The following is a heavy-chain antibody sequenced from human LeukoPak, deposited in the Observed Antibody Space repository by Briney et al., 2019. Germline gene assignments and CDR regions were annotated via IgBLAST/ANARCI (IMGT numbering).Heavy chain of an antibody. V-gene: IGHV3-33*08. CDR2: IWYDGSNK. J-gene: IGHJ5*02. CDR1: GFSFSYYV. Sequence: GGSLRLSCAGSGFSFSYYVMHWVRQAPGKGLEWVAVIWYDGSNKYYADSVKGRFTISRDNSKNTLYLQMNSLRAEDTAVYYCARGMVRYYYDSSGYYSPWFDPWGQGTLVTVSS. D-gene: IGHD3-22*01. CDR3: ARGMVRYYYDSSGYYSPWFDP.